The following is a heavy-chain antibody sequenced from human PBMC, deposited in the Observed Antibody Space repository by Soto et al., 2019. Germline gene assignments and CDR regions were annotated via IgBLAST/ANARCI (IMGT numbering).Heavy chain of an antibody. CDR1: GGSISSGDYY. D-gene: IGHD1-26*01. V-gene: IGHV4-30-4*01. CDR2: IYYSGST. J-gene: IGHJ4*02. Sequence: SETLSLTXTVSGGSISSGDYYWSWIRQPPGKGLEWIGYIYYSGSTYYNPSLKSRVTISVDTSKNQFSLKLSSVTAADTAVYYCARAQLVGYYFDYWGQGTLVTVSS. CDR3: ARAQLVGYYFDY.